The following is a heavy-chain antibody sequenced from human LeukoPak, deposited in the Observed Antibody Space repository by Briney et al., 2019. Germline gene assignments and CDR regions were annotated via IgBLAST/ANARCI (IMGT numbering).Heavy chain of an antibody. D-gene: IGHD3-9*01. Sequence: SETLSLTCTVSGGSISSYYWSWIRQPPGRGLEWIGYIYYSGSTNYNPSLKSRVTISVDTSKNQFSLKLSSVTAADTAVYYCARGVSDWDWYFDLWGRGTLVTVSS. V-gene: IGHV4-59*01. CDR3: ARGVSDWDWYFDL. CDR1: GGSISSYY. CDR2: IYYSGST. J-gene: IGHJ2*01.